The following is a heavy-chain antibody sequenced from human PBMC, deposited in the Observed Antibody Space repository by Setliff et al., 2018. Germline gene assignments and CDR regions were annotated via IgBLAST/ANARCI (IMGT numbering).Heavy chain of an antibody. CDR3: ARAPPNRYSGSYEYFYMDV. CDR2: VYSSGRT. V-gene: IGHV4-4*08. D-gene: IGHD1-26*01. CDR1: GGSISSYY. J-gene: IGHJ6*03. Sequence: SETLSLTCTVSGGSISSYYWIWIRQPPGKGLEWIGYVYSSGRTNYNPSLKSRVTLSVDTSNNQFSLKVSSVTAADTAVYYCARAPPNRYSGSYEYFYMDVWGKGTTVTVSS.